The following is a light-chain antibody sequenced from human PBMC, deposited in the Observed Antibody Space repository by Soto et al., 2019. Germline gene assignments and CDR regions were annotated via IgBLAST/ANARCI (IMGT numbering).Light chain of an antibody. Sequence: QSALTQPPSASGSPGQSVTISCTGTSSDVGGYNYVSWYQQHPGKAPKLMIYEVSQRPSGVPDRFSGSKSGYTASLTVSGLQAEDEADYYCSSYAGSNNVGFGGGTNLTVL. CDR3: SSYAGSNNVG. J-gene: IGLJ2*01. CDR1: SSDVGGYNY. CDR2: EVS. V-gene: IGLV2-8*01.